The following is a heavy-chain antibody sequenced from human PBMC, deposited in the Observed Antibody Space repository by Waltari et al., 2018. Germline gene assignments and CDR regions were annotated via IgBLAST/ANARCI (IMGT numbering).Heavy chain of an antibody. J-gene: IGHJ5*02. V-gene: IGHV5-51*03. CDR3: ARLPYYYDSSGYHNNWFDP. CDR1: GYSFTSYW. CDR2: IYPGDSDT. D-gene: IGHD3-22*01. Sequence: EVQLVQSGAEVKKPGESLKISCMGSGYSFTSYWIGWVRQMPGKGLEWMGIIYPGDSDTRYSPSVQGQVTISADKSISTAYLQWSSLKASDTAMYYCARLPYYYDSSGYHNNWFDPWGQGTLVTVSS.